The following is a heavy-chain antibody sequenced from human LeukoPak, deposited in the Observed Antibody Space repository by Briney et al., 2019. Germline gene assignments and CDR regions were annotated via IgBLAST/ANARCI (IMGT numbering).Heavy chain of an antibody. Sequence: SETLSLTCTVSGYSISSGYYWGWIRQSPGKGLEWIGSIYHSGSTYYNPSLKSRVTISMDTTKNQFSLKLTSVTAADTAVYYCAGKYYYDSSGYFNVDWWGQGTLVTVSS. CDR3: AGKYYYDSSGYFNVDW. CDR1: GYSISSGYY. J-gene: IGHJ4*02. CDR2: IYHSGST. D-gene: IGHD3-22*01. V-gene: IGHV4-38-2*02.